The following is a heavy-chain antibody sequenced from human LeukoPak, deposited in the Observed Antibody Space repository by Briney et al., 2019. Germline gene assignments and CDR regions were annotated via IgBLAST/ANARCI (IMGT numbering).Heavy chain of an antibody. CDR2: IYSDGST. CDR3: ARDSGFSDYAY. CDR1: GFSVSSDY. V-gene: IGHV3-66*01. Sequence: AGGSLRLSCVGSGFSVSSDYMSWVRQAPGRGLEWVSIIYSDGSTYYANSVKGRFSIYRDSSKNTLYLQMNSLRGDDTAIYYCARDSGFSDYAYWGQRTKVTVSP. D-gene: IGHD4-17*01. J-gene: IGHJ4*02.